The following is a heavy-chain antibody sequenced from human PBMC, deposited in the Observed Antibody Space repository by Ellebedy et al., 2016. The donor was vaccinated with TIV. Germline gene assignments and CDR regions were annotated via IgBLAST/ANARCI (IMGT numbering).Heavy chain of an antibody. V-gene: IGHV4-30-4*01. Sequence: MPSETLSLTCTVSGGSISSGDYYWSWIRQPPGKGLEWIGYIYYSGSTYYNPSLKSRVTISVDTSKNQFSLKLSSVTAADTAVYYCARVPFPSYYGSGSYYMGWFDPWGQGTLVTVSS. D-gene: IGHD3-10*01. CDR3: ARVPFPSYYGSGSYYMGWFDP. J-gene: IGHJ5*02. CDR2: IYYSGST. CDR1: GGSISSGDYY.